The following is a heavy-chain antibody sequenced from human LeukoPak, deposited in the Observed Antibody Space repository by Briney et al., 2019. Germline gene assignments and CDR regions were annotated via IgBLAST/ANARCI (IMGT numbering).Heavy chain of an antibody. CDR1: GFTFSSCA. V-gene: IGHV3-23*01. CDR3: AKDPRVATIEIFDY. Sequence: GGSLRPSCAASGFTFSSCAMSWVRQAPGKGLEWVSSISGGGGVTYYADSVKGRFTISRDNSKNTVYLQMNSLRAEDTAVYYCAKDPRVATIEIFDYWGQGTLVTVSS. D-gene: IGHD5-12*01. J-gene: IGHJ4*02. CDR2: ISGGGGVT.